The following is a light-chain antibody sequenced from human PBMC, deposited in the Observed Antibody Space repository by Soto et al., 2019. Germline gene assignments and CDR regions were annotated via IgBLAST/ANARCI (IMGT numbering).Light chain of an antibody. CDR2: RNN. J-gene: IGLJ2*01. CDR1: SSNIGSNY. Sequence: QSVLTQPPSASGTPGQRVTISCSGSSSNIGSNYVYWYQQLPGTAPKLLFYRNNQRPSGVPDRFSGSKSGTSASLAISGLRSEYEADYYCAAWDDSLSGHVVFGGGTKLTVL. CDR3: AAWDDSLSGHVV. V-gene: IGLV1-47*01.